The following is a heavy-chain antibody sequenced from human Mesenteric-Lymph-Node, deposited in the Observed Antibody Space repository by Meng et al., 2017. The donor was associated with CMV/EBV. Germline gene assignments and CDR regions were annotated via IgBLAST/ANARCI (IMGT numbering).Heavy chain of an antibody. CDR3: AKCGAVAGEYDY. J-gene: IGHJ4*02. Sequence: GESLKISCAASGFTFSSYSMNWARQAPGKGLEWVSSISSSSSYIYYADSVKGRFTISRDNSKNTLYLQMSSLRAEDTAVYYCAKCGAVAGEYDYWGQGTLVTVSS. CDR1: GFTFSSYS. D-gene: IGHD6-19*01. CDR2: ISSSSSYI. V-gene: IGHV3-21*04.